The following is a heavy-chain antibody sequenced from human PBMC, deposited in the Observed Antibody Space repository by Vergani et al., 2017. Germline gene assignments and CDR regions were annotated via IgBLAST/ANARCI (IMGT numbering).Heavy chain of an antibody. CDR3: ARGLLKCSSTSCYYY. V-gene: IGHV3-74*01. D-gene: IGHD2-2*01. CDR1: GFTFSSYW. CDR2: INSDGSST. J-gene: IGHJ4*02. Sequence: EVQLVESGGGLVQPGGSLRLSCAASGFTFSSYWMHWVRQAPGKGLVWVSRINSDGSSTSYADSVKGRFTNSRDNAKNTLYLQMNSLRAEDTAVYYCARGLLKCSSTSCYYYWGQGTLVTVSS.